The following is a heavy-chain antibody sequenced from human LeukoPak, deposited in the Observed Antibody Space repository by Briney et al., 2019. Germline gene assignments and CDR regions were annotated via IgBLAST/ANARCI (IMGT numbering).Heavy chain of an antibody. V-gene: IGHV4-4*02. CDR1: GGSISSSNW. D-gene: IGHD3-22*01. CDR3: ARGTSDDYDSSGYYYSNLLDY. CDR2: IYHSGST. J-gene: IGHJ4*02. Sequence: SGTLSLTCAVSGGSISSSNWWSWVRQPPGKGLEWIGEIYHSGSTNYNPSLKSRVTISLDTSKNQFSLKLSSVTAADTAVYYCARGTSDDYDSSGYYYSNLLDYWGQGTLVTVSS.